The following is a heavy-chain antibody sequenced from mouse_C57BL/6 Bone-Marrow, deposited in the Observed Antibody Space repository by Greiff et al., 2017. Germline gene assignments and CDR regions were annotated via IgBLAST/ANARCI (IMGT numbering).Heavy chain of an antibody. CDR2: INPNNGGT. D-gene: IGHD1-1*01. J-gene: IGHJ2*01. CDR1: GYTFTDYY. Sequence: EVQLHQSGPELVKPGASVKISCKASGYTFTDYYMNWVKQSHGKSLEWIGDINPNNGGTSYNQKFKGKATLTVDKSSSTAYMELRSLTSEDSAVYYCAREGATVVAPFDYWGQGTTLTVSS. V-gene: IGHV1-26*01. CDR3: AREGATVVAPFDY.